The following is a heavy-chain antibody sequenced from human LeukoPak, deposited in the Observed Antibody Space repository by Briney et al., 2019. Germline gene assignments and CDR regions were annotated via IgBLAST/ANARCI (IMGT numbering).Heavy chain of an antibody. J-gene: IGHJ4*02. V-gene: IGHV3-53*01. D-gene: IGHD1-26*01. CDR2: IYSGGST. Sequence: GGSLRLSCAASGFTVSSNYMSWVRQAPGKGLEWVSVIYSGGSTYYADSVKGRFTISRDNSKNTLYLQMNSLRAEDTAVYYCATQIVGATFFDYWGQGTLVTVSS. CDR1: GFTVSSNY. CDR3: ATQIVGATFFDY.